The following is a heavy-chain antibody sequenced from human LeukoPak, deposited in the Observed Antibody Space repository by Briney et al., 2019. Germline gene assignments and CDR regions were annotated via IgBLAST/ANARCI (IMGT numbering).Heavy chain of an antibody. Sequence: SETLSLTCAVYGGSFSGYYWSWIRQPPGKGLEWIGEINHSGSTSYNPSLKSRVTISVDTSKNQFSLKLSSVTAADTAVYYCARGVPYRGLVVVPAAIPSSHFDYWGQGTLVTVSS. J-gene: IGHJ4*02. CDR2: INHSGST. CDR3: ARGVPYRGLVVVPAAIPSSHFDY. CDR1: GGSFSGYY. D-gene: IGHD2-2*02. V-gene: IGHV4-34*01.